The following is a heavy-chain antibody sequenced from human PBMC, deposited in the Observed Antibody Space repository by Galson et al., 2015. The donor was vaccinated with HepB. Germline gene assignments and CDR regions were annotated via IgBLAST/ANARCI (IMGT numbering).Heavy chain of an antibody. Sequence: SVKVSCKASGYTFTGYYMHWVRQAPGQGLEWMGIINPSGGSTSYAQKFQGGVTMTRDTSTSTVYMELSSLRSEDTAVYYCARGAVPIAAAGPDYYYYYYMDVWGKGTTVTVSS. D-gene: IGHD6-13*01. CDR1: GYTFTGYY. CDR2: INPSGGST. J-gene: IGHJ6*03. CDR3: ARGAVPIAAAGPDYYYYYYMDV. V-gene: IGHV1-46*01.